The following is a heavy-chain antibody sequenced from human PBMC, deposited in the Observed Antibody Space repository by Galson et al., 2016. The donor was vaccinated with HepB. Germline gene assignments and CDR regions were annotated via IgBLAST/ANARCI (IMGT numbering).Heavy chain of an antibody. CDR3: TGERGDGRTLRGMDV. D-gene: IGHD5-24*01. CDR2: IRRRPDGGTT. Sequence: SLRLSCAASGFSVGDYAMSWVRQAPGKGLEWIGFIRRRPDGGTTDYAASVKGRFSISRDAFRNIAYLQMNSLETEDTAVYYCTGERGDGRTLRGMDVWGQGTTVTVSS. J-gene: IGHJ6*02. CDR1: GFSVGDYA. V-gene: IGHV3-49*04.